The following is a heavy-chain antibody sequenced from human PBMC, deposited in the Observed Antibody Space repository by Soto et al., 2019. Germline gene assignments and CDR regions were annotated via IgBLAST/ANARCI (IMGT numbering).Heavy chain of an antibody. Sequence: PGGSLRLSCAASGFTVSSNYMSWVRQAPGKGLEWVSAISGSGGSTYYADSVKGRFTISRDNSKNTLYLQMNSLRAEDTAVYYCASSFTVPAAIGYWGQGTLVTVSS. CDR1: GFTVSSNY. V-gene: IGHV3-23*01. CDR3: ASSFTVPAAIGY. J-gene: IGHJ4*02. D-gene: IGHD2-2*02. CDR2: ISGSGGST.